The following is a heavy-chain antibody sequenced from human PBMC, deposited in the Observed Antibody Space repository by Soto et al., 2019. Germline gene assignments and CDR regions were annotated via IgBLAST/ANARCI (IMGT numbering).Heavy chain of an antibody. CDR3: ARDLGSSYFDY. Sequence: KPQASVKVSCKASGYTFTSYGISWVRQAPGQGLEWMGWISGYNANTNYPENLQGRVTMTTDTSTSTAYMELSSLRSEDTAVYYCARDLGSSYFDYWGQGTLVTVSS. J-gene: IGHJ4*02. V-gene: IGHV1-18*01. CDR1: GYTFTSYG. D-gene: IGHD6-13*01. CDR2: ISGYNANT.